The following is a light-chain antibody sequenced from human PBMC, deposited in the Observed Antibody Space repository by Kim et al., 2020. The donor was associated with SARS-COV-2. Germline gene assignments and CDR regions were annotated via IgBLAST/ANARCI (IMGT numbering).Light chain of an antibody. CDR3: QSYDSSLNSYV. Sequence: QSVLTQPPSVSGAPGQRVTISCTGTFSNIGAGYDVHWYQQLPGAAPKLLIYGHTNRPSGVPDRFSGSKSDTSASLAITGLQPADEADYYCQSYDSSLNSYVFGTGTKVTVL. J-gene: IGLJ1*01. CDR2: GHT. CDR1: FSNIGAGYD. V-gene: IGLV1-40*01.